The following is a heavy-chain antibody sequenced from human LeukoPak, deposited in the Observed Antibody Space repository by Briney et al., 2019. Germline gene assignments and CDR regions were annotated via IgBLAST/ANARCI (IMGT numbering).Heavy chain of an antibody. Sequence: PSETLSLTCTVSGGSISSSSYYWGWIRQPPGKGLEWIGSIYYSGSTYYNPSLKSRVTISVDTSKNQFPLKLSSVTAADTAVYYCARQNVLLWFGEGWGQGTLVTVSS. V-gene: IGHV4-39*01. D-gene: IGHD3-10*01. CDR1: GGSISSSSYY. CDR3: ARQNVLLWFGEG. CDR2: IYYSGST. J-gene: IGHJ4*02.